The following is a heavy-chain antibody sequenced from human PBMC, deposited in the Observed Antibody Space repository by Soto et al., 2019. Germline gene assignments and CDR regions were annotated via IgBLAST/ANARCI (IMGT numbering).Heavy chain of an antibody. Sequence: QITLKESGPTLVRPTQTLTLTCTFSGFSLSTSGLGVGWIRQPPGKALEWLALIYWNDDKRYSPSLKARLTITMDTPKNQVVLTMTNMDPVDTATYYCAHRPSGWYLFDYWGQGTLVTVSS. V-gene: IGHV2-5*01. D-gene: IGHD6-19*01. J-gene: IGHJ4*02. CDR3: AHRPSGWYLFDY. CDR2: IYWNDDK. CDR1: GFSLSTSGLG.